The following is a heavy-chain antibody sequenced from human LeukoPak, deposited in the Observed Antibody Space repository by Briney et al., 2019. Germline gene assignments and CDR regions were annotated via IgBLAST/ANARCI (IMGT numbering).Heavy chain of an antibody. Sequence: PGGSLRLSCAASGFTFSSYATHWVRQAPGKGLEWVAVISYDGSNKYYADSVKGRFTISRDNSKNTLYLQMNSLRAEDTAVYYCASERRYYFDYWGQGTLVTVSS. CDR3: ASERRYYFDY. CDR1: GFTFSSYA. CDR2: ISYDGSNK. J-gene: IGHJ4*02. D-gene: IGHD1-14*01. V-gene: IGHV3-30-3*01.